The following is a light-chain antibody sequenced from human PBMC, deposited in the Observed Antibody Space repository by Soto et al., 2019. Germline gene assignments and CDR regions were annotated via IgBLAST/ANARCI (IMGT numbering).Light chain of an antibody. V-gene: IGKV1-39*01. Sequence: DIQMTQSPSSLSASVGDRVTITCRASQSITNNLNWYQQKPGKAPKLLIYAASSLQSGVPSRFSGIGSVTDFTLTISSLQPEDISTYYCQQSYRTPPTFGHGTKLEIK. J-gene: IGKJ2*01. CDR1: QSITNN. CDR2: AAS. CDR3: QQSYRTPPT.